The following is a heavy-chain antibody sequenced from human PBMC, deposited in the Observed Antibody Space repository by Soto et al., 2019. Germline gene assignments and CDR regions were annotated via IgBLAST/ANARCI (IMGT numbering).Heavy chain of an antibody. V-gene: IGHV4-34*01. CDR1: GGSFSGYY. CDR2: INHSGST. CDR3: ARGLGYSYGYFYYYYMDV. J-gene: IGHJ6*03. D-gene: IGHD5-18*01. Sequence: QVQLQQWGAGLLKPSETLSLTCAVYGGSFSGYYWSWIRQPPGEGLEWIGEINHSGSTNYNPSLKSRVTISVDTSKNQFSLKLSSVTAADTAVYYCARGLGYSYGYFYYYYMDVWGKGTTVTVSS.